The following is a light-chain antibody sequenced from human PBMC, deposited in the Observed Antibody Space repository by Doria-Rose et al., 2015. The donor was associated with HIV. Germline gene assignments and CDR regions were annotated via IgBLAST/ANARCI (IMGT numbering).Light chain of an antibody. V-gene: IGKV3-20*01. CDR2: DGS. J-gene: IGKJ1*01. Sequence: TQSPGTLSLSPGERATLSCRASQSFSSTYLAWYQQKPGQAPSLLIYDGSTRATGIPDRFSASASGTDFTPTINRLEPEDFALYYCHQYGTSWTFGQGTKVEI. CDR1: QSFSSTY. CDR3: HQYGTSWT.